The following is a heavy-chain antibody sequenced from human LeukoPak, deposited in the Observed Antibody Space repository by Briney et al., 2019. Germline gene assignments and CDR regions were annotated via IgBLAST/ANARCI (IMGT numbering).Heavy chain of an antibody. V-gene: IGHV3-74*01. D-gene: IGHD2/OR15-2a*01. CDR3: ARSNYDSTTFYYHLDL. Sequence: GSLRLSCAASGFTFSSYWMHWVRQAPGKGPVWVSRVDVHGQGTAYADSVKGRFTISRDNAKNTLSLQMNSLSAEDTAVYYCARSNYDSTTFYYHLDLWGQGTLGTVSS. CDR2: VDVHGQGT. CDR1: GFTFSSYW. J-gene: IGHJ5*02.